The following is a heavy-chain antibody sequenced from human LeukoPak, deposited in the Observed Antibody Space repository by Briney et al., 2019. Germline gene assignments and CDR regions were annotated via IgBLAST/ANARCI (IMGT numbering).Heavy chain of an antibody. CDR1: GGTFSSYA. Sequence: GSSVKVSCKASGGTFSSYAISWVRQAPGQGLEWMGGIIPIFGTANYAQKFQGRVTITTDESTSTAYMELSSLRSEDTAVYYCARGGYGDYEVNYFDYWGQGTLVTVSS. V-gene: IGHV1-69*05. CDR2: IIPIFGTA. J-gene: IGHJ4*02. CDR3: ARGGYGDYEVNYFDY. D-gene: IGHD4-17*01.